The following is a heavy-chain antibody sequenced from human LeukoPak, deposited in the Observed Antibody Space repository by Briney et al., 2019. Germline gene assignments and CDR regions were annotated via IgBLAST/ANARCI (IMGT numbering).Heavy chain of an antibody. Sequence: PSQTLSLTCAVYGGSFSNYYWSWIRQPQGKGLEWIGEINHSGSTNYNPTLKSRVTISVDTSKNQFSLKLSSVTAADTAVYYCARKRPMRGLLRSYYFDYWGQGTLVTVSS. D-gene: IGHD2-15*01. CDR2: INHSGST. CDR3: ARKRPMRGLLRSYYFDY. J-gene: IGHJ4*02. CDR1: GGSFSNYY. V-gene: IGHV4-34*01.